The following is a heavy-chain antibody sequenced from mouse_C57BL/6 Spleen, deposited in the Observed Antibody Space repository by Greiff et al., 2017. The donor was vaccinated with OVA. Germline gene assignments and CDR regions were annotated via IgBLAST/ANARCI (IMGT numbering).Heavy chain of an antibody. V-gene: IGHV5-17*01. CDR3: ARPYYDYDEVYFDY. D-gene: IGHD2-4*01. CDR2: ISSGSSTI. CDR1: GFTFSDYG. J-gene: IGHJ2*01. Sequence: EVMLVESGGGLVKPGGSLKLSCAASGFTFSDYGMHWVRQAPEKGLKWVAYISSGSSTIYYADTVKGRFTISRDNAKNTLFLQMTSLRSEDTAMYYCARPYYDYDEVYFDYWGQGTTLTVSS.